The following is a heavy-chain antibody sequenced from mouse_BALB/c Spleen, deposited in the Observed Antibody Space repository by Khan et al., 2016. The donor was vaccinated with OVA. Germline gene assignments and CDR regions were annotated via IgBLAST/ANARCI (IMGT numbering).Heavy chain of an antibody. Sequence: EVELVESGPGLVKPSQSLSLTCTVTGYSITSDYAWNWIRQFPENKLEWMGYISSTGSTSYNPSLKSRISITRDTSKNQFFLQLKSVTTEDTATYYCARALYYSYGYALDCWGRGTSVTVSS. D-gene: IGHD2-14*01. J-gene: IGHJ4*01. CDR3: ARALYYSYGYALDC. CDR2: ISSTGST. V-gene: IGHV3-2*02. CDR1: GYSITSDYA.